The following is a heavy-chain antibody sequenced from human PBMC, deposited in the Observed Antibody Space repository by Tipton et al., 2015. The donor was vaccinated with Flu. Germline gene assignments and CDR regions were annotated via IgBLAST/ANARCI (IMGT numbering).Heavy chain of an antibody. CDR2: INHSGST. V-gene: IGHV4-34*01. CDR3: ARVATTVTIWA. J-gene: IGHJ5*02. CDR1: GGSFSGYY. Sequence: TLSLTCAVYGGSFSGYYWSWIRQPPGKGLEWIGEINHSGSTNYNPSLKSRVTISVDTSKNQFSLKLSSVTAADTAVYYCARVATTVTIWAWGQGTLVTVSS. D-gene: IGHD4-17*01.